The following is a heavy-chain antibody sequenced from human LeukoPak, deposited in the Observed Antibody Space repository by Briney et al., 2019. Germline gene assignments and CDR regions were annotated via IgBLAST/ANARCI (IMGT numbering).Heavy chain of an antibody. CDR3: AKNIRGSSSWYLGYFFFDY. CDR1: GFTFSSYA. J-gene: IGHJ4*02. V-gene: IGHV3-23*01. Sequence: GGSLRLSCAASGFTFSSYAMSWVRQAPGKGLEWVSAISGSGGSTYYADSVKGRFTLSRDNSKNTLYLQMNSLRAEDTAVYYCAKNIRGSSSWYLGYFFFDYWGQGTLVTVSS. D-gene: IGHD6-13*01. CDR2: ISGSGGST.